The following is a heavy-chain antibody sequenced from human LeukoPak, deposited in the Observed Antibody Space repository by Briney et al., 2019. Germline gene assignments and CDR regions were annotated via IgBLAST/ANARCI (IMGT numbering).Heavy chain of an antibody. CDR3: ARGGFSDFKGYHYYGMDV. J-gene: IGHJ6*02. CDR1: GGSISSGSYY. CDR2: IYTSGST. D-gene: IGHD3-3*01. Sequence: PSQTLSLTCTVSGGSISSGSYYWSWIRQPAGKGLEWIGRIYTSGSTNYNPSLKSRVTISVDTSKNQFTLKLSSVTAADTAVYYCARGGFSDFKGYHYYGMDVWGQGTTVTVSS. V-gene: IGHV4-61*02.